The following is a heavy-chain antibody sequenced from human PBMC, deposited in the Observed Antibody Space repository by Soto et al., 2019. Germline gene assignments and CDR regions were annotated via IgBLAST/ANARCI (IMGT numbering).Heavy chain of an antibody. J-gene: IGHJ4*02. V-gene: IGHV3-33*01. Sequence: QVQLVESGGGVVQPGRSLRLSCAASGFTFSSYGMHWVRQAPGKGLEWVAVIWYDGSNKYYADSVKGRFTISRDNSKNTLYLQMNSLRAEDTAVYYCARGGYDSSGYYVFDYWGPGTLVTVSS. CDR1: GFTFSSYG. D-gene: IGHD3-22*01. CDR2: IWYDGSNK. CDR3: ARGGYDSSGYYVFDY.